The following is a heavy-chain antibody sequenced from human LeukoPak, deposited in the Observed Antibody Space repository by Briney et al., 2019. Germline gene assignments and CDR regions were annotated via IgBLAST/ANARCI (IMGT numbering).Heavy chain of an antibody. D-gene: IGHD2-2*01. Sequence: PSETLSLTCAVYGGSFSGYYWSWIRQPPGKGLEWIGEINHSGSTNYNPSLKSRVTISVDTSKNQFSLKLSSVTAADTAVYYCARGLGAYCSSTNCSLRPYNWFDPWGQGTLVTVSS. CDR2: INHSGST. J-gene: IGHJ5*02. CDR3: ARGLGAYCSSTNCSLRPYNWFDP. V-gene: IGHV4-34*01. CDR1: GGSFSGYY.